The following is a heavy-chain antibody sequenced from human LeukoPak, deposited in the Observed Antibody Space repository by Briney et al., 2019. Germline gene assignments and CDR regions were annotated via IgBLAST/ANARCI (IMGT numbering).Heavy chain of an antibody. V-gene: IGHV3-53*01. Sequence: GGSLRLSCAASGFTVSSNYMSWVRQAPGKGLEWVSVIYSGGSTYYADSVKGRFTTSRDNSKNTLYLQMNSLRAEDTAVYYCAREALGCSGGSCYFDYWGQGTLVTVSS. CDR2: IYSGGST. D-gene: IGHD2-15*01. CDR1: GFTVSSNY. J-gene: IGHJ4*02. CDR3: AREALGCSGGSCYFDY.